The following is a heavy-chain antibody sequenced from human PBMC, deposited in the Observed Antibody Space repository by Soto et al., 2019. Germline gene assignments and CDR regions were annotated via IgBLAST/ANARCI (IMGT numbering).Heavy chain of an antibody. J-gene: IGHJ4*02. CDR1: GYTFTSYA. D-gene: IGHD3-10*01. CDR3: ARSRSYYFIDDY. CDR2: INAGNGNT. V-gene: IGHV1-3*05. Sequence: QVQLVQSGAEEKKPGASVKVSCKASGYTFTSYAMHWVRQAPGQRLEWMGWINAGNGNTKYSQKFQGRVTITRDTSASAACMGLSSLRAEDTAVYYCARSRSYYFIDDYWGQGTLVTVSS.